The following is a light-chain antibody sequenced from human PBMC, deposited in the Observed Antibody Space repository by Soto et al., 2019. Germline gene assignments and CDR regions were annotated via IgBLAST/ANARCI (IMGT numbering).Light chain of an antibody. CDR2: SDD. Sequence: QSVLTQSPSASGTPGQRVTISCSGSSSNIGRNTVSWYQQIPGTAPKLLIYSDDQRPSWVPGRFSASKSGASASLAITGLQSEDEALYYCASWDDSLNVIFGGGTKVTVL. J-gene: IGLJ2*01. CDR3: ASWDDSLNVI. CDR1: SSNIGRNT. V-gene: IGLV1-44*01.